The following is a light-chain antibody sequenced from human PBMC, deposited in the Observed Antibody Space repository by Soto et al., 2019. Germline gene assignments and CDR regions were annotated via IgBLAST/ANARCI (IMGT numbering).Light chain of an antibody. J-gene: IGKJ5*01. CDR3: QQFNSYPVT. V-gene: IGKV1-13*02. Sequence: AIQLTQSPYSLSASVGDRVTITCRASQGISSALAWYQQKAGEAPRLMISDVSTLESGVAPRFSGSGSGTDVTLTISSLQPADFVTYYCQQFNSYPVTFGRGTRLEIK. CDR1: QGISSA. CDR2: DVS.